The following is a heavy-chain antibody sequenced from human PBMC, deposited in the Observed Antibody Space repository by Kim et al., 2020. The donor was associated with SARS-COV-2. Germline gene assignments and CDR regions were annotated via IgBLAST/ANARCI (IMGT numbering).Heavy chain of an antibody. V-gene: IGHV3-30*18. CDR3: AKDGGSSSWPY. D-gene: IGHD6-13*01. CDR2: ISYDGSNK. J-gene: IGHJ4*02. Sequence: GGSLRLSCAASGFTFSSYGMHWVRQAPGKGLEWVAVISYDGSNKYYADSVKGRFTISRDNSKNTLYLQMNSLRAEDTAVYYCAKDGGSSSWPYWGQGTLV. CDR1: GFTFSSYG.